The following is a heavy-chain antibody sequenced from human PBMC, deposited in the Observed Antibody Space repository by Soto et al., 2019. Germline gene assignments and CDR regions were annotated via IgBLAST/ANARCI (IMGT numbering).Heavy chain of an antibody. CDR1: GYSFTRYW. CDR2: VNPGDSDT. J-gene: IGHJ4*02. V-gene: IGHV5-51*01. CDR3: ARRYSGSPAEY. Sequence: PGESLQISCKGSGYSFTRYWIGCVRQMPGKGLEWMGIVNPGDSDTRYSPSLQGQVTLSADRSISTAYLQWRSLKASDTAIYYCARRYSGSPAEYWGKGTLVTVS. D-gene: IGHD1-26*01.